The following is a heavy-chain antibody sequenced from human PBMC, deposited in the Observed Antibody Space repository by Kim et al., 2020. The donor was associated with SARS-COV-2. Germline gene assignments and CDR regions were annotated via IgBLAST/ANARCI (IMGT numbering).Heavy chain of an antibody. V-gene: IGHV4-34*01. CDR3: ARGRTGVVPAPILGIGPYYDYFIMDV. CDR2: VHESGIT. J-gene: IGHJ6*02. Sequence: SETLSLTCAVYGGSFSGHYWNWIRQPPGKGLEWIGHVHESGITTYTPSFQSRVAILVDTSKNQVLLKLTSVTAADTAFYYCARGRTGVVPAPILGIGPYYDYFIMDVWGHGTTVTVSS. D-gene: IGHD2-2*02. CDR1: GGSFSGHY.